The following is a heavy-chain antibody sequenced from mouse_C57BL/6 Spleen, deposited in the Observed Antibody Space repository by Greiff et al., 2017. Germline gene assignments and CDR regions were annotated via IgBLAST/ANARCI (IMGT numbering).Heavy chain of an antibody. J-gene: IGHJ4*01. D-gene: IGHD1-1*02. CDR3: ARGGDYVVDY. Sequence: QVHVKQPGAELVMPGASVKLSCKASGYTFTSYWMHWVKQRPGQGLEWIGEIDPSDSYTNSNQKFKGKSTLTVDKSSSTAYMQLRSLTSEDSAVYYCARGGDYVVDYWGQGTSVTVSS. CDR1: GYTFTSYW. V-gene: IGHV1-69*01. CDR2: IDPSDSYT.